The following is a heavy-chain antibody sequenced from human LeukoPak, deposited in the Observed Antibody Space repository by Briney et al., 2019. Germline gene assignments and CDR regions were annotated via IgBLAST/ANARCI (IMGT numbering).Heavy chain of an antibody. CDR1: GFTFSNAW. J-gene: IGHJ4*02. Sequence: PRGSLRLSCAASGFTFSNAWMAWVRQAPGKGLEWVGRIRSKNDGGTIGYAAPVKDRFTISRDDSKNTLYLQMNSLEIEDTAVYFCTTDRTMKGYWGQGTLVTVSS. V-gene: IGHV3-15*01. D-gene: IGHD3-22*01. CDR3: TTDRTMKGY. CDR2: IRSKNDGGTI.